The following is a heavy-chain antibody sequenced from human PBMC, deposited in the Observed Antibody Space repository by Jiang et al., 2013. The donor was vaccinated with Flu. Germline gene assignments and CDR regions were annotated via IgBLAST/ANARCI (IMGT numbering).Heavy chain of an antibody. V-gene: IGHV1-8*01. CDR3: AKLGSCGGDCYFLHY. D-gene: IGHD2-21*02. Sequence: IWVRQATGQGLEWMGLMNPNTGHTVYAQKFQGRVTMTRSTALTSAYMELSSLRSEDTAVYYCAKLGSCGGDCYFLHYWGQGTLVTVSS. J-gene: IGHJ4*02. CDR2: MNPNTGHT.